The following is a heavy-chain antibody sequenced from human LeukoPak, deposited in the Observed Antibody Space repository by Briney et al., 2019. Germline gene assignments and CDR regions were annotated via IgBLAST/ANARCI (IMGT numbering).Heavy chain of an antibody. CDR1: GFTFDDYG. CDR2: INWNGGSA. V-gene: IGHV3-20*04. J-gene: IGHJ6*03. Sequence: GGSLRLSCAVSGFTFDDYGMSWVRQAPGKGLEWVSGINWNGGSAGYADSVKGRFTISRDNAKNSLYLQMNSLRAEDTAVYYCARGRYCSGGSCYLYYYMDVWGKGTTVTISS. CDR3: ARGRYCSGGSCYLYYYMDV. D-gene: IGHD2-15*01.